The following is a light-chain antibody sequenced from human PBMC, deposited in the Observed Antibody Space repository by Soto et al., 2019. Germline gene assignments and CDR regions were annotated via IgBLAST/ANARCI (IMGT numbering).Light chain of an antibody. V-gene: IGKV3-20*01. CDR3: QQYGSSPPIT. CDR2: GAS. J-gene: IGKJ5*01. CDR1: QSVSSSY. Sequence: EIVLTQSPGTLSLSPGAIATLSCRASQSVSSSYLAWYQQRPGQAPRLLIYGASSRATGIPDRFSVSGSGTDFTLTISRLEPEDFTVYYCQQYGSSPPITCGQGTRLEIK.